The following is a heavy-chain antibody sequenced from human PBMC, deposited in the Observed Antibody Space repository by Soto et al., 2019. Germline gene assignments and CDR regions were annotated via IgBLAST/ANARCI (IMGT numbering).Heavy chain of an antibody. CDR3: AREIVDIAMVDY. Sequence: PGGSLRLSCAASGFTFSSYSMDWVRQAPGKGLEWVSSISSSGAYIYYAASVKGRFTISRDNAKNSLYLQMNSLRSEDTAVYYCAREIVDIAMVDYWGQGTLVTVSS. CDR1: GFTFSSYS. V-gene: IGHV3-21*01. D-gene: IGHD5-18*01. J-gene: IGHJ4*02. CDR2: ISSSGAYI.